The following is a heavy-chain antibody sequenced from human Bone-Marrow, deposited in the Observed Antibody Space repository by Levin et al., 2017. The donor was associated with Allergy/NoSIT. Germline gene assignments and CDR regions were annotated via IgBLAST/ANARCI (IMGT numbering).Heavy chain of an antibody. Sequence: KLGESLKISCKGSGYTFSTKWIGWVRQMPGKGLECMGIIYPRDSDVRYSPSFQGQVTISADQSISTAYLQWSSLKASDTAIYYCVRPTRGYPAVYFDYWGQGTLVTVSS. D-gene: IGHD3-16*02. V-gene: IGHV5-51*01. CDR3: VRPTRGYPAVYFDY. J-gene: IGHJ4*02. CDR2: IYPRDSDV. CDR1: GYTFSTKW.